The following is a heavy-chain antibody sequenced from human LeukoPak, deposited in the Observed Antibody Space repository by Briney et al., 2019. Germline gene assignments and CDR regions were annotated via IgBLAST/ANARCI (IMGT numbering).Heavy chain of an antibody. J-gene: IGHJ1*01. Sequence: GASVKVSCKASGGTFSSYAISWVRQAPGQGLEWTGGIIPIFGTANYAQKFQGRVTITADESTSTAYMELSSLRSEDTAVYYCARERDGYKSRSEYFQHWGQGTLVTVSS. CDR1: GGTFSSYA. CDR3: ARERDGYKSRSEYFQH. D-gene: IGHD5-24*01. CDR2: IIPIFGTA. V-gene: IGHV1-69*13.